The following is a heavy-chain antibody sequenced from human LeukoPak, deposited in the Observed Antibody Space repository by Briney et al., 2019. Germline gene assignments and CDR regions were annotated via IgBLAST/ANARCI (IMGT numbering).Heavy chain of an antibody. CDR1: GFTVSSNY. Sequence: GGSLRLSCAASGFTVSSNYMSWVRQAPGKGLEWVSYISSSSSTIYYADSVKGRFTISRDNAKNSLYLQMNSLRAEDTAVYYCARDYGSVDGYCSSTSCYGDFDYWGQGTLVTVSS. D-gene: IGHD2-2*01. J-gene: IGHJ4*02. V-gene: IGHV3-48*01. CDR3: ARDYGSVDGYCSSTSCYGDFDY. CDR2: ISSSSSTI.